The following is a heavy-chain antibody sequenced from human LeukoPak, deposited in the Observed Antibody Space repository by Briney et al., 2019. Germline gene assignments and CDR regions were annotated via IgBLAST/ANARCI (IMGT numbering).Heavy chain of an antibody. J-gene: IGHJ4*02. CDR1: GFTFSSYA. V-gene: IGHV3-23*01. D-gene: IGHD6-19*01. Sequence: GSLRLSCAASGFTFSSYAMTWVRQAPGKGLEWVSSISASGGGTYNADSVKGRFTISRDNSKNTLYLQMNSLRADDTAVYYCAKEQWLAQSAYFDFWGQGTLVIVSS. CDR2: ISASGGGT. CDR3: AKEQWLAQSAYFDF.